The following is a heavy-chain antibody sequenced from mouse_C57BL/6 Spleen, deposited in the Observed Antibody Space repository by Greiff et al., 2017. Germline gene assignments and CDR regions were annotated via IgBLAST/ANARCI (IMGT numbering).Heavy chain of an antibody. D-gene: IGHD2-4*01. V-gene: IGHV1-55*01. CDR3: ARRDDYDEAWFAY. CDR2: IYPGSGST. J-gene: IGHJ3*01. CDR1: GYTFTSYW. Sequence: QVQLQQPGAELVKPGASVKMSCKASGYTFTSYWITWVKQRPGQGLAWIGDIYPGSGSTNYNEKFKSKATLTVDTSSSTAYMQLSSLTSEDSAVYYCARRDDYDEAWFAYWGQGTLVTVSA.